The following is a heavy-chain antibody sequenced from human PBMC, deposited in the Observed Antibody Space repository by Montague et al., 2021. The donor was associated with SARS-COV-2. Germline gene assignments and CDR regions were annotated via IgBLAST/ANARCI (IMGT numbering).Heavy chain of an antibody. CDR2: SNDGGSS. Sequence: SETLSLTCAVYGGSFTDFYWTWIRQPPGKGLEWTGESNDGGSSNYNPSLKSRVTISVDKSKNQISLKLTSVTAADTAVYFCARQLPSYCATNKCYPYYFDGWGQGALVTVSS. V-gene: IGHV4-34*01. D-gene: IGHD2-8*01. J-gene: IGHJ4*02. CDR1: GGSFTDFY. CDR3: ARQLPSYCATNKCYPYYFDG.